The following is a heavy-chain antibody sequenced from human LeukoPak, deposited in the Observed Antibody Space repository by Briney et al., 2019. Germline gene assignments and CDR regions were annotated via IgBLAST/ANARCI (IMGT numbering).Heavy chain of an antibody. Sequence: SETLSLTCTVSGGSISNSYWSWIRQPPAPGLEWIGYINYSGNTNYNPSLTGRVPMSVDMCKIHFSLKLRSVISAVTAVYYCARYGGYATIWFDPCGQGTPVTVSS. CDR1: GGSISNSY. CDR3: ARYGGYATIWFDP. V-gene: IGHV4-59*01. J-gene: IGHJ5*02. CDR2: INYSGNT. D-gene: IGHD2-8*01.